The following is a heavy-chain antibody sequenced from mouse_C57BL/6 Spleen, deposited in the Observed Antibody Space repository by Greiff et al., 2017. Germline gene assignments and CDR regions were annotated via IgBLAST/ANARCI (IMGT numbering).Heavy chain of an antibody. V-gene: IGHV1-80*01. CDR1: GYAFSSYW. D-gene: IGHD5-1*01. J-gene: IGHJ3*01. CDR2: IYPGDGDT. Sequence: VKLVESGAELVKPGASVKISCKASGYAFSSYWMNWVKQRPGKGLEWIGQIYPGDGDTNYNGKFKGKATLTADTSSSTAYMQLSSLTSEDSAVYFCARGSSYESWFAYWGQGTLVTVSA. CDR3: ARGSSYESWFAY.